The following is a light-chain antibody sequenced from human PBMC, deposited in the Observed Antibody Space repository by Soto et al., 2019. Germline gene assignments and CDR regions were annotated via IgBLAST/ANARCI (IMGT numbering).Light chain of an antibody. CDR3: QEFNAVPS. J-gene: IGKJ4*01. CDR2: AAS. Sequence: DIQMTQSPSSLSASVGDRVTITCRASQAISNYLAWYQQKPGKVPTLLIYAASTLQSGVPSRFSGSGSGTDFTLTISSLQPEDAATYYYQEFNAVPSFGGGTKVEI. V-gene: IGKV1-27*01. CDR1: QAISNY.